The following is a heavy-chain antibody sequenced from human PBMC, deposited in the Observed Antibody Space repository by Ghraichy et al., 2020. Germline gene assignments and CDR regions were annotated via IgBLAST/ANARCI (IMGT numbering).Heavy chain of an antibody. CDR3: ARHIYLGEFSDFWSGYYQINWFDP. CDR2: IYYSGST. V-gene: IGHV4-39*01. D-gene: IGHD3-3*01. J-gene: IGHJ5*02. CDR1: GGSISSSSYY. Sequence: SETLSLTCTVSGGSISSSSYYWGWIRQPPGKGLEWIGSIYYSGSTYYNPSLKSRVTISVDTSKNQFSLKLSSVTAADTAVYYCARHIYLGEFSDFWSGYYQINWFDPWGQGTLVTVSS.